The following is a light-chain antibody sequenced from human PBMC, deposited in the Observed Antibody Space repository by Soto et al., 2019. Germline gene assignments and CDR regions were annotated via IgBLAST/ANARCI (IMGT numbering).Light chain of an antibody. V-gene: IGKV3-20*01. CDR3: QQFGSSSWT. CDR2: GAS. CDR1: QSFSNSY. J-gene: IGKJ1*01. Sequence: ESVLTQSPGTLSLSTGENATISCRDSQSFSNSYLAWYQQKPGQAPCLLIYGASSRATGIHDRCSGRGSGTELTFTVSRLELEDLAVYYCQQFGSSSWTFGQGTKVEIK.